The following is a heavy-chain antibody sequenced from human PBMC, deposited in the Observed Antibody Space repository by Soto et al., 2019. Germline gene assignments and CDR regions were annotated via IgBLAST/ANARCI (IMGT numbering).Heavy chain of an antibody. D-gene: IGHD2-8*01. CDR3: ARVRGRGVGSLDALET. CDR1: GYTFTGYY. V-gene: IGHV1-2*02. Sequence: ASVKVSCKASGYTFTGYYMHWVRQAPAQGLEWMGWINPNSGGTNYAQKFQGRVTMTRDTSISTAYMELSRLRPDDTAVYYCARVRGRGVGSLDALETGRQGTMIPV. CDR2: INPNSGGT. J-gene: IGHJ3*02.